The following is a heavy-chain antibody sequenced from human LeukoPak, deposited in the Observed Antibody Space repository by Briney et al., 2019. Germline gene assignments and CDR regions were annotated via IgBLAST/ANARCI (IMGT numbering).Heavy chain of an antibody. V-gene: IGHV4-39*01. Sequence: SETLSLTCTVSGGSISSSSDYWGWIRQPPGKGLEWIGSIYYSGSTYYNPSLKSRVTISVDTSKNQFSLKLSSATAADTAAYYCARRGSGSYSFWGQGTLVIVSS. CDR1: GGSISSSSDY. D-gene: IGHD1-26*01. CDR3: ARRGSGSYSF. J-gene: IGHJ4*02. CDR2: IYYSGST.